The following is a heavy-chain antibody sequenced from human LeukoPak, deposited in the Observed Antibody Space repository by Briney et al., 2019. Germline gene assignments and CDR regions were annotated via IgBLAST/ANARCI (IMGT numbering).Heavy chain of an antibody. CDR2: TNPNSGGT. D-gene: IGHD3-3*01. J-gene: IGHJ4*02. CDR1: GCTFTGYY. Sequence: SVNVTRKACGCTFTGYYMHWVRQAPGRGLAWVGCTNPNSGGTHYAQKIQDRVTMTRDTSISTAYMELSRLRSDDTAVFYCARDSEDSPRFLEELSLDYWGQGTLVTVSS. CDR3: ARDSEDSPRFLEELSLDY. V-gene: IGHV1-2*02.